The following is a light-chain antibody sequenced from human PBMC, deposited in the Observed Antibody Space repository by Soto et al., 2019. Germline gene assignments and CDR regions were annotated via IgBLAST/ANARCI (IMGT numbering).Light chain of an antibody. CDR3: QQYGSSPMYT. Sequence: EIVLTQSPGTLSLSPGERATLSCRASQSVSSSYLAWYQQKPGQAPRLLIYGASRRATVIPDRFSGSGSGNDFTITISRLEPEDFAVYYCQQYGSSPMYTFGQGTKLEIK. CDR2: GAS. CDR1: QSVSSSY. V-gene: IGKV3-20*01. J-gene: IGKJ2*01.